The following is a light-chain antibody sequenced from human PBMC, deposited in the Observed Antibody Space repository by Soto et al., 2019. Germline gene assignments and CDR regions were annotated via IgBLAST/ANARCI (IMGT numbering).Light chain of an antibody. Sequence: QSALTQPASVSGSPGQSITFSCTGTSSDVGGYNYVSWYQQHPGKAPKLMIYDVSNRPSGVSNRFSGSKSGNTASLTISGLQAEDEADYYCSSYTSSSTPYFFGTGTKVTVL. CDR1: SSDVGGYNY. V-gene: IGLV2-14*03. J-gene: IGLJ1*01. CDR2: DVS. CDR3: SSYTSSSTPYF.